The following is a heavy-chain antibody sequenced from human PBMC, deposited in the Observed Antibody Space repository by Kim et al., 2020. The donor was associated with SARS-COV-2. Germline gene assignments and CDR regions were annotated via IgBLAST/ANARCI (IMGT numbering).Heavy chain of an antibody. J-gene: IGHJ6*02. CDR3: ARQGTGYSYGYFRYYYYGMDV. Sequence: SETLSLTCTVSGGSISSSSYYWGWIRQPPGKGLEWIGSIYYSGSTYYNPSLKSRVTISVDTSKNQFSLKLSSVTAADTAVYYCARQGTGYSYGYFRYYYYGMDVWGQGTTVTVSS. D-gene: IGHD5-18*01. CDR1: GGSISSSSYY. CDR2: IYYSGST. V-gene: IGHV4-39*01.